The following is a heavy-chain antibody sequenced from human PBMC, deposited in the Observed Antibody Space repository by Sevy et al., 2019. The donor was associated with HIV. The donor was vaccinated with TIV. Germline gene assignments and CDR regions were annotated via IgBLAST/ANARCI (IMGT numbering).Heavy chain of an antibody. D-gene: IGHD6-13*01. CDR2: ISGSGGST. CDR3: AKGRAGAYYYYYGMDV. Sequence: GGSLRLSCAASGFTFSSYAMSWVRQAPGKGLEWVSAISGSGGSTYYADSVKGRFTISRDNSKNTLYLQMNSLRAEDTAVYYCAKGRAGAYYYYYGMDVWGQGTTVTVSS. J-gene: IGHJ6*02. CDR1: GFTFSSYA. V-gene: IGHV3-23*01.